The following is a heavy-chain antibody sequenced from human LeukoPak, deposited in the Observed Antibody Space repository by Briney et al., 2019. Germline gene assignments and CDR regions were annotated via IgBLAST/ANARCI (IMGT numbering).Heavy chain of an antibody. CDR2: IKTDGSIT. CDR3: AKLRGARELLSAFDI. CDR1: GFSFSVYW. V-gene: IGHV3-74*01. D-gene: IGHD1-26*01. Sequence: GGSLRLSCAASGFSFSVYWMHWVRQAPGKGPVWVSRIKTDGSITDYADSVKGRFTISRDNAKNTLYLQMNSLRAEDTAVYYCAKLRGARELLSAFDIWGQGTMVTVSS. J-gene: IGHJ3*02.